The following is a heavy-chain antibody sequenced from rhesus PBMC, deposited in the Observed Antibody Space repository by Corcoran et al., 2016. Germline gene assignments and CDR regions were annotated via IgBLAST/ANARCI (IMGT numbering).Heavy chain of an antibody. V-gene: IGHV4S14*01. CDR3: ARHHDY. CDR2: VSSSGTN. Sequence: QVQLQESGPGLVKPSETLSLTCAVSGYAISRGYYWGWVRQPTGNGLELIGHVSSSGTNYLNPYLHSRVTLSVDTSKNQFSLRLNSVTAADTAVYYCARHHDYWGQGVLVTVSS. CDR1: GYAISRGYY. J-gene: IGHJ4*01.